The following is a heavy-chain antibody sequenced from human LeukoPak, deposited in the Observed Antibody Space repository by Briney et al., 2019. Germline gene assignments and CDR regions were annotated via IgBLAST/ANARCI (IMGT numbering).Heavy chain of an antibody. CDR1: GFTFDDYA. CDR2: INWNSDTR. Sequence: PGRSLTLSCAASGFTFDDYAMHWVRQAPGKGLEWVSGINWNSDTRAYADSVKGRFAISRDNAKNSLHLEMNSLRPEDTAFYYCTKEHDYSNRHPAAYFDVWSQGTLVTVSS. CDR3: TKEHDYSNRHPAAYFDV. V-gene: IGHV3-9*01. D-gene: IGHD4-11*01. J-gene: IGHJ4*02.